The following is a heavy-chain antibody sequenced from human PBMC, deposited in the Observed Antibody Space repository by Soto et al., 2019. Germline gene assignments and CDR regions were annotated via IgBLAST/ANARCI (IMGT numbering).Heavy chain of an antibody. Sequence: QVPLVQSGGEVKKPGASVKVSCQASGYTFSDYAIIWVRQAPGQGLECMGWISASTRNTDQAQNFQGRVIMTLDTPTNTAYMELRSLRSDDTAVYYCVRCYCSVGSCYACWHFDLWGRGTLVTVSS. D-gene: IGHD2-15*01. CDR2: ISASTRNT. V-gene: IGHV1-18*01. J-gene: IGHJ2*01. CDR1: GYTFSDYA. CDR3: VRCYCSVGSCYACWHFDL.